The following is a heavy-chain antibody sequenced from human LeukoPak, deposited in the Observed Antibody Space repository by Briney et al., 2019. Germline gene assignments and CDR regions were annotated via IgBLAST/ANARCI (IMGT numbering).Heavy chain of an antibody. CDR1: GFTFSNAY. CDR3: TTESPHSDY. V-gene: IGHV3-15*01. J-gene: IGHJ4*02. CDR2: IKSKTDGGTT. Sequence: GGSLRLSCTASGFTFSNAYMSWVRQASGKGLEWVGRIKSKTDGGTTDYVAPVKGRFTISRDDSKDTLYLQMNSLKTEDTAVYYCTTESPHSDYWGQGTLVTVSS.